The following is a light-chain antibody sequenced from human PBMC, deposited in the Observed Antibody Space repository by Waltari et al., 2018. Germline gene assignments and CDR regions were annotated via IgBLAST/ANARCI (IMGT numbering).Light chain of an antibody. V-gene: IGKV3-11*01. CDR3: QQRSNWPPVWT. J-gene: IGKJ1*01. Sequence: EIVLTQSPATLSLSPGERATLSCKAGQSVSSSLAWYQQKPGQPPRLLIYDASNRATGIPARFSGSGSGTDFTLTISSLEPEDFAIYYCQQRSNWPPVWTFGQGTKVEIK. CDR1: QSVSSS. CDR2: DAS.